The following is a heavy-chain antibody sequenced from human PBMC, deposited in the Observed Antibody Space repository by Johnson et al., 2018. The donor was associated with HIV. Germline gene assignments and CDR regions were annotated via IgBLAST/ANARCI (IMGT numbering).Heavy chain of an antibody. V-gene: IGHV3-30*04. Sequence: VQLVESGGGVVQPGRSLRLSCAASGITFSRFPMNWVRQAPGKGLEWVAVISYDGSNKYYADSVKGRFTISRDNAKNTFYLQMNSLRAEDTAMYYCAKARSLLDYGGFDAFDIWGQGTLVIVSS. CDR1: GITFSRFP. CDR3: AKARSLLDYGGFDAFDI. CDR2: ISYDGSNK. D-gene: IGHD4-23*01. J-gene: IGHJ3*02.